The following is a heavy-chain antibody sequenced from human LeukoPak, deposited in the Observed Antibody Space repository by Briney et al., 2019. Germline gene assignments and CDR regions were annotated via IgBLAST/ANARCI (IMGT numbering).Heavy chain of an antibody. D-gene: IGHD3-9*01. J-gene: IGHJ5*02. CDR2: IYSGGST. CDR3: ARNPVLRYFDWFENQWSWFDP. CDR1: GFTVSSNY. Sequence: PGGSLRLSCAASGFTVSSNYMSWVRQAPGKGLEWVSVIYSGGSTYYADSVKGRFTISRDNSKNTLYLQMNSLRAEDTAVYYCARNPVLRYFDWFENQWSWFDPWGQGTLVTVSS. V-gene: IGHV3-66*01.